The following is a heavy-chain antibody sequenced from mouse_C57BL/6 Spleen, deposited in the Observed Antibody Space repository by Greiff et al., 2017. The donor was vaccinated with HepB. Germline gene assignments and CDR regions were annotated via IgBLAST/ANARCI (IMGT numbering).Heavy chain of an antibody. V-gene: IGHV1-53*01. CDR2: INPSNGGT. CDR1: GYTFTSYW. J-gene: IGHJ4*01. CDR3: ASTMVTTRGYYYAMDY. Sequence: VQLQESGTELVKPGASVKLSCKASGYTFTSYWMHWVKQRPGQGLEWIGNINPSNGGTNYNEKFKSKATLTVDKSSSTAYMQLSSLTSEDSAVYYCASTMVTTRGYYYAMDYWGQGTSVTVSS. D-gene: IGHD2-2*01.